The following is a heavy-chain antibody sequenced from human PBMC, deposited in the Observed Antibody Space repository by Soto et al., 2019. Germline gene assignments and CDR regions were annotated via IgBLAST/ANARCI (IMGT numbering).Heavy chain of an antibody. D-gene: IGHD2-2*01. CDR3: GGSAAYNWFDP. CDR2: IKSDGTGT. V-gene: IGHV3-74*01. J-gene: IGHJ5*02. Sequence: PGGSLRLSCAASGFTFSTYWMHWVRQAPGKGLVWVSRIKSDGTGTTYADSVKGRFTISRDNAKNMLYLQMNSLRVEDTAVYYCGGSAAYNWFDPWGQGTLVTVPQ. CDR1: GFTFSTYW.